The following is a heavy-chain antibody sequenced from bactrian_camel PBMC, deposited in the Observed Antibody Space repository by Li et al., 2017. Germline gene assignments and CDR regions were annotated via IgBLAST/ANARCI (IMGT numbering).Heavy chain of an antibody. Sequence: HVQLVESGGGSVQAGGSLRLSCAASGSTYSSACMGWFRQAPGKEREGVAVIASDGSTSYADSVQGRFTISKDNAKNTLYLQMNSLKLEDTAMYHCAADAVVTCVPVALEIIRRTTYYGQGTQVTVS. J-gene: IGHJ4*01. V-gene: IGHV3S53*01. CDR2: IASDGST. CDR1: GSTYSSAC. D-gene: IGHD5*01.